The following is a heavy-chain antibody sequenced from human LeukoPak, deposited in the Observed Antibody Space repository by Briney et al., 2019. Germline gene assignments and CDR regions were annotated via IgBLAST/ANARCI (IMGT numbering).Heavy chain of an antibody. V-gene: IGHV3-23*01. Sequence: GGSLRLSCAASGFTFSSYAMSWDRQAPGKGLEWVSAISGSGGSTYYADSVKGRFTISRDNSKNTLYLQMNSLRAEDTAVYYCARGSGYDILTGYSNFDYWGQGTLVTVSS. J-gene: IGHJ4*02. CDR3: ARGSGYDILTGYSNFDY. CDR2: ISGSGGST. D-gene: IGHD3-9*01. CDR1: GFTFSSYA.